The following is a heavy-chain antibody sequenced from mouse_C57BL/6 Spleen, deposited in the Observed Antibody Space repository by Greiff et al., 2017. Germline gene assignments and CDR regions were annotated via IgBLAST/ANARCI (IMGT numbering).Heavy chain of an antibody. CDR2: IDPETGGT. D-gene: IGHD2-1*01. Sequence: VKLQQSGAELVRPGASVTLSCKASGYTFTDYEMHWVKQTPVHGLEWIGAIDPETGGTAYNQKFKGKAILTADKSSSTAYMELRSLTSEDSAVYYCTRVGGNLFAYWGQGTLVTVSA. CDR3: TRVGGNLFAY. V-gene: IGHV1-15*01. J-gene: IGHJ3*01. CDR1: GYTFTDYE.